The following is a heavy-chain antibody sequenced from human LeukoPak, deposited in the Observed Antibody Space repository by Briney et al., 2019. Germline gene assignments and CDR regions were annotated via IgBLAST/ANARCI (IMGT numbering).Heavy chain of an antibody. CDR3: AREGGITMVRGVSFEQNY. CDR2: MNPNSGNT. J-gene: IGHJ4*02. D-gene: IGHD3-10*01. Sequence: ASVKVSCEASGYTFTSYDINWVRQATGQGLEWMGWMNPNSGNTGYAQKFQGRVTITRNTSISTAYMELSRLRSDDTAVYYCAREGGITMVRGVSFEQNYWGQGTLVTVSS. V-gene: IGHV1-8*03. CDR1: GYTFTSYD.